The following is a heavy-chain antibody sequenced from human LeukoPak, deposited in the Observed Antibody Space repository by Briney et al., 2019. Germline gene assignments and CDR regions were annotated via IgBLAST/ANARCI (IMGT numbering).Heavy chain of an antibody. CDR1: GFTFSSYG. J-gene: IGHJ4*02. CDR2: ISYDGSNK. D-gene: IGHD4-23*01. V-gene: IGHV3-30*03. Sequence: GGSPRLSCAASGFTFSSYGMHWVRQAPGKGLEWVAVISYDGSNKYYADSVKGRFTISRDNSKNTLYLQMNSLRAEDTAVYYCARRYGANSGDYWGQGTLVTVSS. CDR3: ARRYGANSGDY.